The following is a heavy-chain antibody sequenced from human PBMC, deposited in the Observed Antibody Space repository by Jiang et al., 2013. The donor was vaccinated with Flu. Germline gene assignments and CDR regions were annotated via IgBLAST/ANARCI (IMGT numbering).Heavy chain of an antibody. D-gene: IGHD2-15*01. V-gene: IGHV4-39*01. Sequence: LLKPSETLSLTCTVSGASISSSSFYWGWIRQPPGKGLEWIGSIYHSGSTDYNPSLKSRVTISSDTSKNQFSLKLSSVTAADTAVFYCARRGYCSGGSCFYFDYWGQGILVTVSS. CDR2: IYHSGST. CDR3: ARRGYCSGGSCFYFDY. J-gene: IGHJ4*02. CDR1: GASISSSSFY.